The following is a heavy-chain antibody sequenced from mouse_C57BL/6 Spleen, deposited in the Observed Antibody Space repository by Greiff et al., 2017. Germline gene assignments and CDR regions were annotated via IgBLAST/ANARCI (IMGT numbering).Heavy chain of an antibody. J-gene: IGHJ2*01. CDR3: TRKFYYDYVRFDY. CDR1: GYTFTDYE. D-gene: IGHD2-4*01. Sequence: QVQLQQSGAELVRPGASVTLSCKASGYTFTDYEMHWVKQTPVHGLEWIGAIDPDTGGTAYNQKFKGKAILTADKSSSTAYMELRSLTSEDSAVYYCTRKFYYDYVRFDYWGQGTTLTVSS. V-gene: IGHV1-15*01. CDR2: IDPDTGGT.